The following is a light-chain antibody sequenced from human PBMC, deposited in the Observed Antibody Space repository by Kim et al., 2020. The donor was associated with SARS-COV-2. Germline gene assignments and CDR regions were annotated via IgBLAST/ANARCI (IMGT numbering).Light chain of an antibody. CDR1: QYINNY. CDR2: DVS. J-gene: IGKJ4*01. Sequence: EIVLTQSPATLSLSLGERATLSCRASQYINNYLAWYQQKRGQAPRLLIYDVSNRATGTPARFSGSGSGTDFTLTISSLEPEDFAVYYCQQRHNWPLTFGGGTKVDIK. V-gene: IGKV3-11*01. CDR3: QQRHNWPLT.